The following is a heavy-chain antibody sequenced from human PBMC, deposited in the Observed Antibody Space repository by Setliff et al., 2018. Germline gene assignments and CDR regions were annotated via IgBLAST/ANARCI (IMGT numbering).Heavy chain of an antibody. V-gene: IGHV3-7*01. J-gene: IGHJ4*02. D-gene: IGHD2-2*01. CDR1: GFTFSRCD. Sequence: GGSLRLSCAASGFTFSRCDIHWVRQAPGKGLEWVANIKQDGSQEYYADSVKGRFIISRDNAKKSLYLQMNSLRAEDTATYYCARSENCFSTHCSPYDYWGQGTLVTVSS. CDR2: IKQDGSQE. CDR3: ARSENCFSTHCSPYDY.